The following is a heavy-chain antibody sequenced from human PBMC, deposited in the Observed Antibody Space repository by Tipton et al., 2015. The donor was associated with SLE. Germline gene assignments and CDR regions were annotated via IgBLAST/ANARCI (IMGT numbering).Heavy chain of an antibody. CDR2: IYTSGST. J-gene: IGHJ4*02. V-gene: IGHV4-61*02. CDR3: ARMDRGSSPPWGAFDY. D-gene: IGHD3-10*01. Sequence: TLSLTCTVSGASISSGSFYWSWIRQPAGKGLEWIGRIYTSGSTNYNPSLKSRVTISVDTSKNQFSLKLSSVTAADTAVYYCARMDRGSSPPWGAFDYWGQGTLVTVSS. CDR1: GASISSGSFY.